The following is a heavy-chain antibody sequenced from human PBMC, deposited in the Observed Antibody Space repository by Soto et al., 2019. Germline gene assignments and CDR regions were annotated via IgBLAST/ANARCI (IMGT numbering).Heavy chain of an antibody. V-gene: IGHV3-21*01. CDR1: GFTFRIFT. CDR3: TRDASRDSSARGWFDP. CDR2: ISSNSAYI. J-gene: IGHJ5*02. Sequence: GGSLRLSCTASGFTFRIFTMNWVRQAPGKGLEWVSTISSNSAYIYYTDALRGRFTISRDNAKNSLHLQMNSLRAEDTAVYYCTRDASRDSSARGWFDPWGPGTLVTVSS. D-gene: IGHD6-13*01.